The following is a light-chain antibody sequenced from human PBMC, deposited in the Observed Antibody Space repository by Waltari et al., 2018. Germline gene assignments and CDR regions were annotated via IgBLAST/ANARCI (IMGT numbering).Light chain of an antibody. CDR2: DGS. CDR1: TSDGGGYDY. V-gene: IGLV2-14*03. Sequence: QSALTQPAPVSGSPGQSIAISCTGTTSDGGGYDYVSWYQQHPGKALILMNYDGSKRPSGVSNRFSGSKSGNTASLTISALQAEDDADYYCNSYTTSGTLFGAGTKVTVL. CDR3: NSYTTSGTL. J-gene: IGLJ1*01.